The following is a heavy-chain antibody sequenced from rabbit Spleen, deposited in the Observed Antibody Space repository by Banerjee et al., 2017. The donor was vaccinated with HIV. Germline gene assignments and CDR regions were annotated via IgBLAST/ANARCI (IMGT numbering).Heavy chain of an antibody. V-gene: IGHV1S45*01. D-gene: IGHD6-1*01. J-gene: IGHJ6*01. Sequence: QEQLEESGGGLVKPEGSLTLTCKASGVSLNDKDVMCWVRQAPGKGLEWIACIDTSSGNTYYATWAKGRFTISKTSSTTVTLQMTSLTAADTATYFCARGEHFSVGFSAFAIYLDLWGQGTLVTVS. CDR1: GVSLNDKDV. CDR3: ARGEHFSVGFSAFAIYLDL. CDR2: IDTSSGNT.